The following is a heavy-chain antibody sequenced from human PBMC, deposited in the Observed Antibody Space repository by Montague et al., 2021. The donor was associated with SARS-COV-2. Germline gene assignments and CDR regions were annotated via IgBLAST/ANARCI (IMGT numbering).Heavy chain of an antibody. D-gene: IGHD5-12*01. V-gene: IGHV4-39*02. J-gene: IGHJ3*02. CDR2: IYDSGST. CDR3: ARRGRKLLPVATTIGGFDI. CDR1: GGSISSSNYY. Sequence: SETLSLTCTVSGGSISSSNYYWDWIRQPPGKGLEWNGIIYDSGSTYYNPSLKSRVTISVDASKNHFSLKLSSVTAADTSVYYCARRGRKLLPVATTIGGFDIWGQGTMVTVSS.